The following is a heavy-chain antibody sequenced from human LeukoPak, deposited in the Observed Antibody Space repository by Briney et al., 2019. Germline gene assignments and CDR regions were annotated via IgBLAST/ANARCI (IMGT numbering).Heavy chain of an antibody. D-gene: IGHD6-13*01. Sequence: SETLSLTCAVYGGSFSGYYWSWIRQPSGKGLEWIGEINHSGSTDYNPSPKSRVTISVDTSKNQFSLKLSSVTAADTAVYYCASSSWNYYYYYMDVWGKGTTVTISS. J-gene: IGHJ6*03. V-gene: IGHV4-34*01. CDR1: GGSFSGYY. CDR3: ASSSWNYYYYYMDV. CDR2: INHSGST.